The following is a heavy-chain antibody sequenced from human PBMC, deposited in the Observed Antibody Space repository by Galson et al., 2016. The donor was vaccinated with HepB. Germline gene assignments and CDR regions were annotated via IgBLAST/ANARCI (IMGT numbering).Heavy chain of an antibody. J-gene: IGHJ5*02. CDR2: IIPILGAA. CDR3: ARGIIAALRVDP. Sequence: SVKVSCKASGGTFSSYPISWVRQAPGQGLEWMGGIIPILGAANYAQKFQGRVTITAEKSTSTAYMELSRLKSDDTAVYYCARGIIAALRVDPWGQGTLVTVSS. CDR1: GGTFSSYP. D-gene: IGHD6-6*01. V-gene: IGHV1-69*10.